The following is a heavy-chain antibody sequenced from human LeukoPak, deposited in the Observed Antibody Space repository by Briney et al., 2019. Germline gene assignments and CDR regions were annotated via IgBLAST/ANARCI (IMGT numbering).Heavy chain of an antibody. Sequence: SETLSLTCNVSGDSISSSNYYWAWIRQPPGKGLEWIGNIYSSGTTHFSPSLRSRLTMSVDNSKNQLFLKMISVTAADTAVYYCARHNMDLSDFDFWGQGTLVTVSS. V-gene: IGHV4-39*01. CDR1: GDSISSSNYY. CDR3: ARHNMDLSDFDF. D-gene: IGHD3-3*01. CDR2: IYSSGTT. J-gene: IGHJ4*02.